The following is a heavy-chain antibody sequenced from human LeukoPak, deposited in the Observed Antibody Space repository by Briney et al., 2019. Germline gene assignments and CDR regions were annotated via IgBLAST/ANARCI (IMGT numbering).Heavy chain of an antibody. D-gene: IGHD3-22*01. CDR2: IYYSGST. Sequence: SETLSLTCTVSGGSISSYYWSWIRQPPGKGLEWIWYIYYSGSTNYNPSLKSRVTISVDTSKNQFSLKLSSVTAADTAVYYCARVYDSSGYVDYWGQGTLVTVSS. CDR1: GGSISSYY. J-gene: IGHJ4*02. CDR3: ARVYDSSGYVDY. V-gene: IGHV4-59*08.